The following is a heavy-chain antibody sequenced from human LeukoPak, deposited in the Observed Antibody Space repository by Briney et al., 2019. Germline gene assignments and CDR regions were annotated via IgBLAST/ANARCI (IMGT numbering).Heavy chain of an antibody. CDR3: AKRSLSGTWYFDL. J-gene: IGHJ2*01. CDR1: GFTYSRYA. CDR2: ISDNGAGT. Sequence: GGSLRLSCAASGFTYSRYAMSWVRQAPGKGLEWVLSISDNGAGTFYADSVKGRFTISRDNSDKTLYLQMNSLRAEDTAVYYCAKRSLSGTWYFDLWGRGTLVIVSS. D-gene: IGHD3-3*01. V-gene: IGHV3-23*01.